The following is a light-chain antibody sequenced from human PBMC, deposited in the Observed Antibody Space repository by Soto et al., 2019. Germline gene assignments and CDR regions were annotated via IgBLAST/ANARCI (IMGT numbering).Light chain of an antibody. CDR2: DVS. CDR3: CSYAGSYLGGV. Sequence: QSALTQPRSVSGSPGQSVTISCTGTSSDVGGYNYVSWYQQHPGKAPKLMIYDVSKRPSGVPDRFSGSKSGNTASLTISGLQAEDEADYYCCSYAGSYLGGVFGTGTKLTVL. V-gene: IGLV2-11*01. CDR1: SSDVGGYNY. J-gene: IGLJ1*01.